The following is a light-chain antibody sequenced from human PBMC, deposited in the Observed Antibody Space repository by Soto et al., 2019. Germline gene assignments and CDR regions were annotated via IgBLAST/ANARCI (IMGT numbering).Light chain of an antibody. J-gene: IGKJ1*01. CDR1: QSIRIY. V-gene: IGKV1-39*01. CDR3: QLSRDTPPWT. CDR2: AAS. Sequence: SGSVGDWVTITCGASQSIRIYLNWYQQKPGKAPELLIFAASSLQSGVPSRFSGSGSGTDFTRTSSSLQPEDFATYYGQLSRDTPPWTFAQGTKVDIK.